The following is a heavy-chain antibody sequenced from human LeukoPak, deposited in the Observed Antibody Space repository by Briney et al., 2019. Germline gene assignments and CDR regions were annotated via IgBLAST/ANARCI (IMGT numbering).Heavy chain of an antibody. CDR1: GGSISSSSYY. CDR2: IYYSGST. J-gene: IGHJ4*02. Sequence: PSETLSLTCTVSGGSISSSSYYWGWIRQPPGKGLEWIGSIYYSGSTYYNPSLKSRVTISVDTSKNQFSLKLSSVTAADTAVYYCARHDLYGLKGAAAGKGGDYWGQGTLVTVSS. V-gene: IGHV4-39*01. D-gene: IGHD6-13*01. CDR3: ARHDLYGLKGAAAGKGGDY.